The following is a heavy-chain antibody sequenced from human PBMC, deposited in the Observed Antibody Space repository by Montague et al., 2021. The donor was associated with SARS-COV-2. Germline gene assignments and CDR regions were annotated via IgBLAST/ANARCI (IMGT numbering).Heavy chain of an antibody. CDR3: ARARSLTTYYLGVRVAMDV. Sequence: SETLSLTCAVYGGSFSGYYWSWIRQPPGQGLEWIGVINHSGSTNYNPYLKSRVTISVDTSKNQFSLKLSSVAAADTALYYCARARSLTTYYLGVRVAMDVWGQGTTVTVSS. D-gene: IGHD3-10*01. V-gene: IGHV4-34*01. CDR2: INHSGST. CDR1: GGSFSGYY. J-gene: IGHJ6*02.